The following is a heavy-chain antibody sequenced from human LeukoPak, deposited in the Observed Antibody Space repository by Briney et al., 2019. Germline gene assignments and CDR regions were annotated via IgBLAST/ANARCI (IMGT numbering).Heavy chain of an antibody. D-gene: IGHD3-16*02. Sequence: SETLSLTCTVSGGSISSYYWSWIRQPPGKGLEWIGYIYYSGSTNYNPSLKSRVTISVDTSKNQFSLKLSSVTAADTAVYYCARGRGEVSPFDYWGQGTLVTVSS. J-gene: IGHJ4*02. CDR1: GGSISSYY. CDR2: IYYSGST. V-gene: IGHV4-59*08. CDR3: ARGRGEVSPFDY.